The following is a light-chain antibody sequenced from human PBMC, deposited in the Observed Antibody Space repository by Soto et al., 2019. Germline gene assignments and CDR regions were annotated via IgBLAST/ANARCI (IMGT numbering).Light chain of an antibody. CDR1: QGISNY. CDR2: AAS. V-gene: IGKV1-27*01. J-gene: IGKJ3*01. Sequence: DTQMTQSPSSLSASVGDRVTITCRASQGISNYLAWYQQKPGKVPKLLIYAASTLQSGVPSRFSGSGSGTDFTLTISSLQPEDVATYYCQKYNSASTFGPGTKVDIK. CDR3: QKYNSAST.